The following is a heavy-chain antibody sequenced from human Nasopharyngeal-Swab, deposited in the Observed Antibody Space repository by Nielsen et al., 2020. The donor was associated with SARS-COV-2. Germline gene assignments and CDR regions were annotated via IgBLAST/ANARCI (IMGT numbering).Heavy chain of an antibody. D-gene: IGHD4-17*01. V-gene: IGHV4-61*01. CDR1: GGSVSTHSHY. CDR3: ADSTVTPDGFDV. J-gene: IGHJ3*01. Sequence: SETLSLTCTVSGGSVSTHSHYWSWIRQPPGKGLEWIGNIFYSASSVTTHYNPSLKSRVTISVDTSKNQFSLKLSSVTAADTAVYYCADSTVTPDGFDVWGHGTVVTVSS. CDR2: IFYSASSVTT.